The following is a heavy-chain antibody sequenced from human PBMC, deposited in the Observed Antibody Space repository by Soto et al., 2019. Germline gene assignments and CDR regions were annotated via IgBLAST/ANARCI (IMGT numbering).Heavy chain of an antibody. Sequence: GGSVRLSXSGSGFTFSKYAIYWVRQAPGKGLNYVSAINYSGNRTYYADSVKGRFTISRDNSRNVVHLQMSSLTADDTAMYYCLRATYYYASGTYYKTLDYWGQGALVTVSS. CDR1: GFTFSKYA. D-gene: IGHD3-10*01. CDR3: LRATYYYASGTYYKTLDY. CDR2: INYSGNRT. V-gene: IGHV3-64D*06. J-gene: IGHJ4*02.